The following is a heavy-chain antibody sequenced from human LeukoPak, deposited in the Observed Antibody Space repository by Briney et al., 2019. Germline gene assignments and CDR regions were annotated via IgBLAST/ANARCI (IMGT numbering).Heavy chain of an antibody. D-gene: IGHD3-22*01. J-gene: IGHJ4*02. CDR1: GFTFSSSW. CDR3: ASWGLADDYDINY. CDR2: INNAGSDT. V-gene: IGHV3-74*03. Sequence: HAGGSLRLSCAASGFTFSSSWMHWVRQAPGKGLEWVSRINNAGSDTKYADSVKGRFTISRDNAKNTLYLQMNSLRPEDTAVYYCASWGLADDYDINYWGQGTLVTVSS.